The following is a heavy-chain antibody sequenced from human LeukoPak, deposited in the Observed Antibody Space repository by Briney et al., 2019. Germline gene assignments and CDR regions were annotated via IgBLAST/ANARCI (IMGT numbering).Heavy chain of an antibody. Sequence: GGSLRLSCAASGFTFSSYAMSWVRQAPGKGLEWVSAISGSGGSTYYADSVKGRFTISRDNSKNTLYLQMNSLRAEDTAVYYCAKAAGSGSYYMDYFDYWGQGTLVTVSS. D-gene: IGHD3-10*01. J-gene: IGHJ4*02. V-gene: IGHV3-23*01. CDR3: AKAAGSGSYYMDYFDY. CDR1: GFTFSSYA. CDR2: ISGSGGST.